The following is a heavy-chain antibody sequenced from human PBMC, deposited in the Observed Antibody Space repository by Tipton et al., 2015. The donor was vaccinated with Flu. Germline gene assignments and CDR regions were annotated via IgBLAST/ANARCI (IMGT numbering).Heavy chain of an antibody. CDR2: MSPNTGNT. CDR3: ARVPPFNNWNDESDY. D-gene: IGHD1-20*01. Sequence: QLVQSGAEVRKPGASVKVSCKASGYTFTNYDINWVRQATGQGLERMGWMSPNTGNTGYAQKFQGRVTMTRDTSISTAFMELSSLRSEDTAVYYCARVPPFNNWNDESDYWGQGTLVTVSS. CDR1: GYTFTNYD. J-gene: IGHJ4*02. V-gene: IGHV1-8*01.